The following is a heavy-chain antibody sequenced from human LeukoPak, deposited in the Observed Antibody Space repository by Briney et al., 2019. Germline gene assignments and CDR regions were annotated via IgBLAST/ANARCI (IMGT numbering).Heavy chain of an antibody. J-gene: IGHJ6*03. D-gene: IGHD6-19*01. Sequence: GASVKVSCMASGGTFSSYAISWVRQAPGQGLEWMGGIIPIFGTANYAQKFQGRVTITTDESTSTAYMELSSLRSEDTAVYHCARDHPTRGIAVAGTDYYYYYMDVWGKGTTVTVSS. CDR1: GGTFSSYA. CDR2: IIPIFGTA. V-gene: IGHV1-69*05. CDR3: ARDHPTRGIAVAGTDYYYYYMDV.